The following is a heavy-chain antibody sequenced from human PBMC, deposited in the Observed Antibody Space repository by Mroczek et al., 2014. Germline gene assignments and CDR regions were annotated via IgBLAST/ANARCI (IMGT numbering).Heavy chain of an antibody. D-gene: IGHD5-24*01. CDR2: IYTSGST. CDR1: GGSISSGSYY. V-gene: IGHV4-61*02. J-gene: IGHJ2*01. CDR3: AVALNGMATMGSNFDL. Sequence: QVQLQQWGPGLVKPSQTLSLTCTVSGGSISSGSYYWSWIRQPAGKGLEWIGRIYTSGSTNYNPSLKSRVTISVDTSKNQFSLKLSSVTAADTAVYYCAVALNGMATMGSNFDLWGRGTLVTVSS.